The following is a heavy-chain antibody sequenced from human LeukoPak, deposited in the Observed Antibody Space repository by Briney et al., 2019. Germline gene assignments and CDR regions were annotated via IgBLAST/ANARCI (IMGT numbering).Heavy chain of an antibody. CDR1: GFTFSSYW. J-gene: IGHJ4*02. D-gene: IGHD5-24*01. Sequence: GGSLRLSCVASGFTFSSYWMSWVRQAPGKGPEWVANIKQDGGEKYSVDSVKGRFTVSRDNAKNSLYLQMNSLRAEDTAVYYCARDQDGYRDFFDYWGQGTLVTVSS. CDR3: ARDQDGYRDFFDY. V-gene: IGHV3-7*01. CDR2: IKQDGGEK.